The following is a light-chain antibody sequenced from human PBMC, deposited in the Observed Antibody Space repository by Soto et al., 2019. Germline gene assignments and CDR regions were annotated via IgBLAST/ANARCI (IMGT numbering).Light chain of an antibody. Sequence: QSVLTQPPSVSGTPGQRVTISCSGSSSNIGSNYVYWYQQLPGTAPKLLIYRNNQRPSGVPDRFSGSKSGTSASLAISGLRSEDEADYYCAAWDDSLVVFGGGTKLTVL. CDR2: RNN. V-gene: IGLV1-47*01. CDR3: AAWDDSLVV. CDR1: SSNIGSNY. J-gene: IGLJ2*01.